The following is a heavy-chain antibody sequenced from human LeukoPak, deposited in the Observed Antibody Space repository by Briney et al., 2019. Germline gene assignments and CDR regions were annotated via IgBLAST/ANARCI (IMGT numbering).Heavy chain of an antibody. CDR3: ARIAYCGADCHAFDV. D-gene: IGHD2-21*01. V-gene: IGHV1-69*01. CDR2: IMFTFGTT. Sequence: SVKVSCKASGGSFSKYGITWVRQAPGQGLEWMGGIMFTFGTTKYAQRFQGRVTISADESTSTAYMEVSSLRSEDTAVCYCARIAYCGADCHAFDVWGQGTMVIVSS. J-gene: IGHJ3*01. CDR1: GGSFSKYG.